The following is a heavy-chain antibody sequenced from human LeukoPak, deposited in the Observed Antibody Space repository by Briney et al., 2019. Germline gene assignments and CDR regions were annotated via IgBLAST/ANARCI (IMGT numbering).Heavy chain of an antibody. CDR2: IIPIFGTA. Sequence: SVKVSCKASGGTFSSYAISWVRQAPGQGLEWMGGIIPIFGTANYAQKFQGRVTITTDESTSTAYMELSSLRSEDTAVYYCARASYDSSGYYTYYYYYMDVWGKGTTVTVSS. CDR1: GGTFSSYA. J-gene: IGHJ6*03. CDR3: ARASYDSSGYYTYYYYYMDV. D-gene: IGHD3-22*01. V-gene: IGHV1-69*05.